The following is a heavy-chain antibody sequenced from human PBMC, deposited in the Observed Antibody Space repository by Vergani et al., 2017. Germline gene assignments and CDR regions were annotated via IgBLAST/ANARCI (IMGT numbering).Heavy chain of an antibody. CDR2: ISSSSYI. Sequence: EVQLVESGGGLVKPGGSLRLSCAASGFTFSSFSMNWVRQAPGKGLEWVSSISSSSYIYYADSVKGRFTISRDNAKNSLYLQMNSLRAEDTAVYYCARDMPCGTSCWLGFDYWGQGTLVTVSS. CDR3: ARDMPCGTSCWLGFDY. CDR1: GFTFSSFS. D-gene: IGHD2-2*01. J-gene: IGHJ4*02. V-gene: IGHV3-21*01.